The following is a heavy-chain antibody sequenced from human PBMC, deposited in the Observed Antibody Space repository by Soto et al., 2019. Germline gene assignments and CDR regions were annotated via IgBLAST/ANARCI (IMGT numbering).Heavy chain of an antibody. V-gene: IGHV4-30-4*01. J-gene: IGHJ4*02. CDR3: ARSDNYVPFEY. CDR1: GGSISSGDYK. CDR2: IYYSGYN. D-gene: IGHD4-4*01. Sequence: QVQLQESGPGLVKPSQTVSLTCTVSGGSISSGDYKWSWIRQPPGKGLEWIGYIYYSGYNYNNPSLKSRVTMSVDTSKNLFSLKLSSVTAADTAVYYCARSDNYVPFEYWGQGTLVTVSS.